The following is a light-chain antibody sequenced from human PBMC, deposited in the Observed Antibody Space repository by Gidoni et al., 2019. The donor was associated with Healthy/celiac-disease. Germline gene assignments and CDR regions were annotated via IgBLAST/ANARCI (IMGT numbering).Light chain of an antibody. J-gene: IGLJ2*01. CDR1: SSDVGCYNY. CDR2: DVS. CDR3: SSYTSSSSV. V-gene: IGLV2-14*01. Sequence: QSALTQPASVSGSPGQSIPISCTGTSSDVGCYNYVSWYQQHPGKAPKLMIYDVSNRPAGVSNRFSGSKSGNTASLTISGLQAEDEADYYCSSYTSSSSVFGGGTKLTVL.